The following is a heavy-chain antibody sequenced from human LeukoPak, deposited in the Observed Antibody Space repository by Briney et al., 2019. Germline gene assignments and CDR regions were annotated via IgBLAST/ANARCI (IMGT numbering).Heavy chain of an antibody. J-gene: IGHJ6*02. CDR2: IIPIFGTA. V-gene: IGHV1-69*13. Sequence: ASVNVSCKASGGTFSSYAISWVRQAPGQGLEWMGGIIPIFGTANYAQKFQGRVTITADESTSTAYMELSSLRSEDTAVYYCASFSGSYFEAYYYGMDVWGQGTTVTVSS. CDR3: ASFSGSYFEAYYYGMDV. CDR1: GGTFSSYA. D-gene: IGHD1-26*01.